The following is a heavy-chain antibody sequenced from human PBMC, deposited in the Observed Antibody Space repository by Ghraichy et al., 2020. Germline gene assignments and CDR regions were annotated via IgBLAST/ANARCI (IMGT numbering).Heavy chain of an antibody. CDR3: AKDGYSSGWYPEYFQH. D-gene: IGHD6-19*01. CDR1: GFTFSSYA. CDR2: ISGSGGST. V-gene: IGHV3-23*01. J-gene: IGHJ1*01. Sequence: GGSLRLSCAASGFTFSSYAMSWVRQAPGKGLEWVSAISGSGGSTYYADSVKGRFTISRDNSKNTLYLQMNSLRAEDTAVYYCAKDGYSSGWYPEYFQHWGRGTLVTVSS.